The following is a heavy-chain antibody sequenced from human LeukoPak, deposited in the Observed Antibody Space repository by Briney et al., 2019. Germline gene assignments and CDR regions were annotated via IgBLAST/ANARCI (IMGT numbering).Heavy chain of an antibody. V-gene: IGHV3-43D*03. D-gene: IGHD6-13*01. J-gene: IGHJ4*02. Sequence: PGGSLRLSCAASGFTFDDYAMHWVRQAPGMGLEWVSLISWDGGTTYYADSVKGRFTISRDNSKNSLYLQMNSLRPEDTAMYYCSRDITAAGFLGRFDYWGQGALVTVSS. CDR1: GFTFDDYA. CDR3: SRDITAAGFLGRFDY. CDR2: ISWDGGTT.